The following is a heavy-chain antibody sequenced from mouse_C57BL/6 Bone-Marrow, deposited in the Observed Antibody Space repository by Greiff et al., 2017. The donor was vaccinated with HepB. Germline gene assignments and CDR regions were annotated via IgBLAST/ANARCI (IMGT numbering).Heavy chain of an antibody. Sequence: VHVKQSGPELVKPGASVKMSCKASGYTFTDYNMHWVKQSHGKSLEWIGYINPNNGGTSYNQKFKGKATLTVNKSSSTAYMELRSLTSEDSAVYYCALDWDPYFDYWGQGTTLTVSS. D-gene: IGHD4-1*01. CDR3: ALDWDPYFDY. J-gene: IGHJ2*01. V-gene: IGHV1-22*01. CDR2: INPNNGGT. CDR1: GYTFTDYN.